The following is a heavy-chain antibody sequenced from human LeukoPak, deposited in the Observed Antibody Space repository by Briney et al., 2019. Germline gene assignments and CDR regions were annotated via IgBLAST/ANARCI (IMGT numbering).Heavy chain of an antibody. D-gene: IGHD5-18*01. V-gene: IGHV1-2*02. CDR3: ARLGVDTKPTDY. J-gene: IGHJ4*02. CDR2: TNPNSGGT. CDR1: GYTLTVYY. Sequence: GAVSVSFKASGYTLTVYYMHWVRQAPGRGVEGVGWTNPNSGGTNYAQKFQGSVTMTRHTSISTAYMELSRLRSDDTAVYYCARLGVDTKPTDYWGQGTLVTVSS.